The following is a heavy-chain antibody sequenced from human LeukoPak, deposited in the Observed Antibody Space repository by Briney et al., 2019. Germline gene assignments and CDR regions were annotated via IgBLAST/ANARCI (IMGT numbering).Heavy chain of an antibody. CDR2: IFPSGGEI. CDR3: ATYRQVLLPFES. Sequence: GGSLRLSCAASGFTFSTFAMIWVRQPPGKGLEWVSSIFPSGGEIHYADSVRGRFTISRDNSKSTLSLQMNSLSAEDTAIYYCATYRQVLLPFESWGQGTLVTVSS. V-gene: IGHV3-23*01. CDR1: GFTFSTFA. J-gene: IGHJ4*02. D-gene: IGHD2-8*02.